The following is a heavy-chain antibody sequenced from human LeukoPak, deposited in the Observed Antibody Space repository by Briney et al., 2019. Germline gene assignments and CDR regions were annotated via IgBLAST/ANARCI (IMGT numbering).Heavy chain of an antibody. D-gene: IGHD5-12*01. Sequence: KTGGSLRLSCAASGFTFSSYSVNWVRQAPGKGLEWVSSISSSSSYIYYADSVKGRFTISRDNAKNSLYLQMNSLRAEDTAVYYCARELERYSGYDYLYWGQGTLVTVSS. CDR3: ARELERYSGYDYLY. V-gene: IGHV3-21*01. CDR1: GFTFSSYS. J-gene: IGHJ4*02. CDR2: ISSSSSYI.